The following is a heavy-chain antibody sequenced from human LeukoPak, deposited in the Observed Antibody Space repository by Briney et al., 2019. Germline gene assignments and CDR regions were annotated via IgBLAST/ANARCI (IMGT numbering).Heavy chain of an antibody. V-gene: IGHV4-31*03. CDR1: GGSISSGGYY. Sequence: PSQTLSLTCTVSGGSISSGGYYWSWIRQHPGKGLEWIGYIYYSGSTYYNPSLKSRVTISVDTSKNQFSLKLSSVTAADTAVYYCARDQKGAAGGQSDWFDPWGQGTLVTVSS. CDR3: ARDQKGAAGGQSDWFDP. CDR2: IYYSGST. D-gene: IGHD6-13*01. J-gene: IGHJ5*02.